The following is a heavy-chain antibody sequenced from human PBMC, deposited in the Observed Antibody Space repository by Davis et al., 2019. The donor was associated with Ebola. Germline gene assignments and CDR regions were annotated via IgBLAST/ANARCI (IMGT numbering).Heavy chain of an antibody. CDR1: Y. CDR3: AREAHGSGNHYKAFDY. D-gene: IGHD3-10*01. Sequence: YFLCLLHPPPQRLEWMGIINPSVCNTGYAQKFKGRVTITRDTSTNTIYMELTSLRSEDTAVYYCAREAHGSGNHYKAFDYWGQGTLVTVSS. V-gene: IGHV1-46*01. J-gene: IGHJ4*02. CDR2: INPSVCNT.